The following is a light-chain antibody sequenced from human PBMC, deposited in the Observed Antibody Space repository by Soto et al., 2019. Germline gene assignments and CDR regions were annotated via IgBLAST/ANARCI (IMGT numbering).Light chain of an antibody. V-gene: IGLV2-14*01. CDR1: SSDVGGYNY. CDR3: SSYTSSSTLI. J-gene: IGLJ1*01. CDR2: EVI. Sequence: QSALTQPASVSGSPGQSITISCTGTSSDVGGYNYVSWYQQHPGKAPKLVIYEVINRPSGVSDRFSGAKSGSTASLTISGLQAEDEADYYCSSYTSSSTLIFXSGTKVTVL.